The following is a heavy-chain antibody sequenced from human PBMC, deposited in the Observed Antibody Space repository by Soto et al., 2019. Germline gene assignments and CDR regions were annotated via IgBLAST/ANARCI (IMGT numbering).Heavy chain of an antibody. CDR2: IYYSGST. CDR3: ARSISP. J-gene: IGHJ5*02. CDR1: GGSISSGGYY. Sequence: QVQLQESGPGLVKPSQTLSLTCTVSGGSISSGGYYWIWMRQHPGKGLEWIGYIYYSGSTYYHPPRKSRVTTSHATSKTPCPLKLSSVPAAAKAVDDCARSISPWGQGTLVTVSS. V-gene: IGHV4-31*03. D-gene: IGHD3-3*01.